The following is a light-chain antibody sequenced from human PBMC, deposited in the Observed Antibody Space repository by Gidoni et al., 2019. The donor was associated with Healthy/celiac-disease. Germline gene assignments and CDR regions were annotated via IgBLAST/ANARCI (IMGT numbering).Light chain of an antibody. CDR3: QQSYSTLIT. J-gene: IGKJ5*01. V-gene: IGKV1-39*01. CDR2: AAF. Sequence: DIKMTQSPSSLSASVGDRVTITCRARQSISSYLNWYQQKPGKAPKLLIYAAFSLQSGVPSRFSGSGSGTDFTLTISSLQPEDFATYYCQQSYSTLITFGQGTRLEIK. CDR1: QSISSY.